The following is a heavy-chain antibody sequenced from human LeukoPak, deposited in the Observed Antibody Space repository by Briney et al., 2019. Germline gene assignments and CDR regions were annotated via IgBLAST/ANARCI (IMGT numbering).Heavy chain of an antibody. J-gene: IGHJ6*03. CDR2: INWNGDRT. D-gene: IGHD3-3*01. CDR3: AREVDLDYNFYYMDV. CDR1: GFTFDDYG. Sequence: AGGSLRLSCAASGFTFDDYGMNWVRQAPGKGLEWVSGINWNGDRTGYADSVKGRFTISRDNAWNSLYLQMNSLRDEDTALYYCAREVDLDYNFYYMDVWGKGTTVTVSS. V-gene: IGHV3-20*04.